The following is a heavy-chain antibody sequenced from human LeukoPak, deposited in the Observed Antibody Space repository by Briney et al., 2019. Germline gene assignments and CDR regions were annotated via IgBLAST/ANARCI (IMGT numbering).Heavy chain of an antibody. V-gene: IGHV4-31*01. J-gene: IGHJ3*02. Sequence: PSQTLSLTCTVSGGPISSRGHYWSWSRQHPGKGLEWIVHISYSGSTHYNPSLKSPVSISVDTSKNQFSLNLSSLTAADTAVYYCAREVPYASGSYPVAFDICGQGTAVTVSS. CDR1: GGPISSRGHY. CDR3: AREVPYASGSYPVAFDI. D-gene: IGHD3-10*01. CDR2: ISYSGST.